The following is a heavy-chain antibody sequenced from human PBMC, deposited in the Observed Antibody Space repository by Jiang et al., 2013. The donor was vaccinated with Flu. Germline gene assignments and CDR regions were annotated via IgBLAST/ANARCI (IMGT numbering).Heavy chain of an antibody. Sequence: SLTCAVYGGSFSGYYWSWIRQPPGKGLEWIGEINHSGSTNYNPSLKSRVTISVDTSKNQFSLKLSSVTAADTAVYYCARVWGITMTTDPYYTWFDPWGQGTLVTVSS. D-gene: IGHD3-22*01. CDR3: ARVWGITMTTDPYYTWFDP. CDR1: GGSFSGYY. CDR2: INHSGST. V-gene: IGHV4-34*01. J-gene: IGHJ5*02.